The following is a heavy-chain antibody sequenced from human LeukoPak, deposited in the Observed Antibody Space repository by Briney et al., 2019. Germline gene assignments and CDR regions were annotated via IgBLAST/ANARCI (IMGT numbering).Heavy chain of an antibody. CDR3: AKDHSSSWSFWFDP. D-gene: IGHD6-13*01. J-gene: IGHJ5*02. CDR1: GFTLSSYA. Sequence: GGSLRLSCAASGFTLSSYAMSWVRQAPGKGLEWVSAISGSGGSTYYADSVKGRFTISRDNSKNTLYLQMNSLRAEDTAVYYCAKDHSSSWSFWFDPWGQGTLVTVSS. CDR2: ISGSGGST. V-gene: IGHV3-23*01.